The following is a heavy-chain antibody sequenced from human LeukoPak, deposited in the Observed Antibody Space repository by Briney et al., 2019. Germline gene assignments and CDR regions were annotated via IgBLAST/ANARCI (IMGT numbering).Heavy chain of an antibody. Sequence: GASVKVSCKASGYTFTSYAMNWVRQAPGQGLEWMGWINTNTGNPTYAQGFTGRFVFSLDTSVSTAYLQISSLKAEDTAVYYCAREGQILSEYYYDSSGYHWFDPWGQGTLVTVSS. J-gene: IGHJ5*02. CDR3: AREGQILSEYYYDSSGYHWFDP. CDR1: GYTFTSYA. V-gene: IGHV7-4-1*02. CDR2: INTNTGNP. D-gene: IGHD3-22*01.